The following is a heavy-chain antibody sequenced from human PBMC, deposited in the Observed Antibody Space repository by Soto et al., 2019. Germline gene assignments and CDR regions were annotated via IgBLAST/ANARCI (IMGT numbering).Heavy chain of an antibody. CDR1: GYTFTSYG. CDR3: ARDRRITFFGVVNGFLLSS. V-gene: IGHV1-18*04. CDR2: ISAYNGNT. Sequence: ASVKVSCKASGYTFTSYGISWVRQAPGQGLEWMGWISAYNGNTNYAQKLQGRVTMTTDTSTSTAYMELRSLRSDDTAVYYCARDRRITFFGVVNGFLLSSWGQGTLVTVSS. J-gene: IGHJ4*02. D-gene: IGHD3-3*01.